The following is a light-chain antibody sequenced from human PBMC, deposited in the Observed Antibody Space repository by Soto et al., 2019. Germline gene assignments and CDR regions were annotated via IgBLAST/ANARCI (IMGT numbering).Light chain of an antibody. J-gene: IGKJ1*01. CDR2: AAS. CDR3: LQEYNYPRT. Sequence: IQITQSPSSVSASVVDRVTITCRASQDISDDLGWYQQKPGKAPNLLIYAASSLQSGVPSRFSGSGSGTDFTLTISSLQPEDFATYYCLQEYNYPRTFGQGTKVDIK. CDR1: QDISDD. V-gene: IGKV1-6*01.